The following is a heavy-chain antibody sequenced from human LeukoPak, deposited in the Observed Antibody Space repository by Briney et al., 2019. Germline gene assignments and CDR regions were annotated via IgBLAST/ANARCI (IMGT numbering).Heavy chain of an antibody. J-gene: IGHJ4*02. CDR1: GFTFSRHA. D-gene: IGHD5-24*01. V-gene: IGHV3-23*01. CDR2: TGLNSVNT. CDR3: AKGDDIGKHPTRAYYFDT. Sequence: GGSLRLSCAASGFTFSRHAMSWVRQAPGKGLEWVSTTGLNSVNTLCAESVQGRFSISRDNSKNTLVLQMDNLRVDDTAVYYCAKGDDIGKHPTRAYYFDTWGQGTLVTVSS.